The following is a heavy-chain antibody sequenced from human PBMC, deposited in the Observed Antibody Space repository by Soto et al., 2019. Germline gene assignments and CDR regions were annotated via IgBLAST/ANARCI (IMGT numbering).Heavy chain of an antibody. D-gene: IGHD2-15*01. V-gene: IGHV1-46*01. Sequence: GASVKVSCKASGYTFTSYHIHWVRQAPGQGLEWMGVINPASSSTIYAQKFQGRVSMTRDTSTSTVYMELNSLRAEDTAVYYCAKGLVFRIVVVVAATPDIDYWGQGTLVTVSS. J-gene: IGHJ4*02. CDR3: AKGLVFRIVVVVAATPDIDY. CDR1: GYTFTSYH. CDR2: INPASSST.